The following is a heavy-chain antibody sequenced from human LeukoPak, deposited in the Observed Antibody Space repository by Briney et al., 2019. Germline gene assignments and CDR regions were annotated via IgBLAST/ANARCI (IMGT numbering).Heavy chain of an antibody. J-gene: IGHJ5*02. D-gene: IGHD6-13*01. Sequence: SETLSLTCTVSGGSISSYYWNWIRQPPGKGLEWIGYIYYSGSTNYNPSLKSRVTISVDTSKNQFSLRLSSVTAADTAVYYCARLVAGSSSWDGWFDPWGQGTLVTVSS. CDR2: IYYSGST. CDR1: GGSISSYY. V-gene: IGHV4-59*08. CDR3: ARLVAGSSSWDGWFDP.